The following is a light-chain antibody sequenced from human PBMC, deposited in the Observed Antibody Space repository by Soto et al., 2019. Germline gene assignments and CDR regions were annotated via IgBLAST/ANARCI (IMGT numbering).Light chain of an antibody. Sequence: SALTQPAPLSGSPGQSITLSCPGTSSDVGGYNYVSWYQHHPGKAPKLLIYDVSNRPSGISNRFSGSKSDNTASLTISGLQPEDEADYYCSSYTTSNTRQIVFGTGTRSPS. CDR2: DVS. V-gene: IGLV2-14*03. J-gene: IGLJ1*01. CDR3: SSYTTSNTRQIV. CDR1: SSDVGGYNY.